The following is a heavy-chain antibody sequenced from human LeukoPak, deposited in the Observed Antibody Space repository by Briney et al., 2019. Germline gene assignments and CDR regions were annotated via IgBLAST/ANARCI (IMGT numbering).Heavy chain of an antibody. Sequence: SETLSLTCTVSGGSISTYYWSWIRQPPGKGLEWIGYIYYSGSTNYNPSLKSRVTISVDTSKNQFSLKLNSVTAADTAVYYCARSGYYDNFDYWGQGTLVTVSS. J-gene: IGHJ4*02. D-gene: IGHD3-3*01. CDR2: IYYSGST. CDR3: ARSGYYDNFDY. CDR1: GGSISTYY. V-gene: IGHV4-59*01.